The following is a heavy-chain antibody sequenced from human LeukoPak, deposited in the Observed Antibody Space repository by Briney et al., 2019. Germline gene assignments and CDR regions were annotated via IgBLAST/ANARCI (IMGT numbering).Heavy chain of an antibody. V-gene: IGHV4-59*12. J-gene: IGHJ4*02. Sequence: SETLSLTCTVSGGSISSYYWSWIRQPPGKGLEWIGYIYYSGSTNYNPSLKSRVTISVDTSKNQFSLTMSSVTAADTAIYYCARDAKYYFGSRTYFFFEYWGQGTLLTVSS. CDR3: ARDAKYYFGSRTYFFFEY. CDR1: GGSISSYY. CDR2: IYYSGST. D-gene: IGHD3-10*01.